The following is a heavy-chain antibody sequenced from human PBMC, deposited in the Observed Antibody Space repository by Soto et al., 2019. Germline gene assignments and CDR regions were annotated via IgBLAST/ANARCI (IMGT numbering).Heavy chain of an antibody. CDR3: ARQDGADILTGYSRTNYFDY. CDR2: IYYSGST. CDR1: GGSISSSSYY. J-gene: IGHJ4*02. V-gene: IGHV4-39*01. D-gene: IGHD3-9*01. Sequence: SETLSLTCTVSGGSISSSSYYWGWIRQPPGKGLEWIGSIYYSGSTYYNPSLKSRVTISVDTSKNQFSLKLSSVTAADTAVYYCARQDGADILTGYSRTNYFDYWGQGTLVTVSS.